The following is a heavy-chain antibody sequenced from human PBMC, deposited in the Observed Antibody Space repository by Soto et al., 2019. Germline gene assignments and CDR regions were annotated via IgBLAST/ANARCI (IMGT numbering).Heavy chain of an antibody. CDR2: IYYSGST. CDR1: GGSISSGVYY. J-gene: IGHJ4*02. D-gene: IGHD5-12*01. Sequence: SETLSLTCTVSGGSISSGVYYWSWIRQHPGKGLEWIGYIYYSGSTYYNPSLKSRVTISVDTSKNQFSLKLSSVTAADTAVYYCARGGSGYSGYDLLYWGQGTLVTVSS. CDR3: ARGGSGYSGYDLLY. V-gene: IGHV4-31*03.